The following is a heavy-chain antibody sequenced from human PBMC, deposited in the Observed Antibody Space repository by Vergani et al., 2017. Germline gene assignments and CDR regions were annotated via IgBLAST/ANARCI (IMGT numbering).Heavy chain of an antibody. CDR2: IIPILGIA. D-gene: IGHD6-13*01. CDR1: GGTFSSYT. CDR3: AGALSSSWDPGAFDI. Sequence: QVQLVQSGAEVKKPGSSVKVSCKASGGTFSSYTISWVRQAPGQGLEWMGRIIPILGIANYAQKFQGRVTITADKSTSTAYMELSSLRSEDTAVYYCAGALSSSWDPGAFDIWGQGTMVTVSS. V-gene: IGHV1-69*02. J-gene: IGHJ3*02.